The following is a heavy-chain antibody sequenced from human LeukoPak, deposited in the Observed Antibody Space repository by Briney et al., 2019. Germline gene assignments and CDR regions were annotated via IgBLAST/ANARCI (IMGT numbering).Heavy chain of an antibody. V-gene: IGHV3-66*01. CDR2: IYSGGST. CDR3: ARDPHGYRHRHHFDY. D-gene: IGHD5-24*01. CDR1: GFTVSSNY. J-gene: IGHJ4*02. Sequence: GGSLRLSCAASGFTVSSNYMSWVRQAPGKGLEWGSVIYSGGSTYYADSVKGRFTISRDNSKNTLYLQMSSLKAEDTAVYYCARDPHGYRHRHHFDYWGQGTLVTVSS.